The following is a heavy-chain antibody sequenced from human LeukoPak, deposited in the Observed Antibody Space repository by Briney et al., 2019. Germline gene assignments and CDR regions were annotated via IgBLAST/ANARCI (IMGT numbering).Heavy chain of an antibody. CDR2: ISYDGSNK. CDR3: AKDRGDYYDSSGYYAGGFDI. D-gene: IGHD3-22*01. J-gene: IGHJ3*02. Sequence: GRSLRLSCAASGFTFSIYGMHCVPQAPGKGREWVAVISYDGSNKYYTDSVKGGFTISRDNSKNRLYLKMNTQRAEDTAVYYCAKDRGDYYDSSGYYAGGFDIWGQGTMVTVSS. V-gene: IGHV3-30*18. CDR1: GFTFSIYG.